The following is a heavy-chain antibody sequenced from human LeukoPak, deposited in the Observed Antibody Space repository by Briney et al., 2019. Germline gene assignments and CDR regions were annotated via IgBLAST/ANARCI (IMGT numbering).Heavy chain of an antibody. CDR1: GDSIISSRYY. CDR2: IRYSGNT. V-gene: IGHV4-39*01. CDR3: ARLRDGRWLLEY. J-gene: IGHJ4*02. D-gene: IGHD4-23*01. Sequence: SETLSLTCTVSGDSIISSRYYWGWIRQPPGRGLEWIASIRYSGNTFYNPSFKSRVTISVDTSNNQLSLRLSSVTAADAAVYYCARLRDGRWLLEYWGQGTLVTVSS.